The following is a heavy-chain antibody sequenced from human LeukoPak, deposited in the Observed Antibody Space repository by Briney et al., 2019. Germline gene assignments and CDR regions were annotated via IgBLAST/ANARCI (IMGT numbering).Heavy chain of an antibody. CDR1: GYTFTGYY. D-gene: IGHD3-22*01. V-gene: IGHV1-2*02. Sequence: ASVKVSCKASGYTFTGYYMHWVRQAPGQGLEWMGWINPNSGGTNYSQKFQGRVTTTRNTTISTAHMELSRLRSDETAVYYCARVYYDSSGYSDYWGQGTLVTVSS. CDR3: ARVYYDSSGYSDY. J-gene: IGHJ4*02. CDR2: INPNSGGT.